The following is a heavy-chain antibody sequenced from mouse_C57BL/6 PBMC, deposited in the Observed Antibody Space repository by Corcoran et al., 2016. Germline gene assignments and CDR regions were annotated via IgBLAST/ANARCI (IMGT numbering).Heavy chain of an antibody. CDR3: ARGHYYGSSYVVAMDY. CDR2: INTYSGVP. CDR1: GYTFTTYG. V-gene: IGHV9-3*01. Sequence: QIQLVQTGPEMKKPGETVKISCKASGYTFTTYGMSGVKQAPGKGLKWMGWINTYSGVPTYADDFKGRFAFSLETSASTAYLQINNLKNEDTATYFCARGHYYGSSYVVAMDYWGQGTSVTVSS. J-gene: IGHJ4*01. D-gene: IGHD1-1*01.